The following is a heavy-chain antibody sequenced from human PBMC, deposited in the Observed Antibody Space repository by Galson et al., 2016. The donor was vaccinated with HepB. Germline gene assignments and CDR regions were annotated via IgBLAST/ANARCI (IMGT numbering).Heavy chain of an antibody. D-gene: IGHD4-23*01. CDR1: GFTFSSYA. CDR2: ISYDGSNK. V-gene: IGHV3-30*04. Sequence: SLRLSCAASGFTFSSYAMHWVRQAPGKGLEWVAVISYDGSNKYYADSVKGRFTISRDNSKNTLYLQMNSLRAEDTAVYFCARGGNPISVVTSYYYYGMNVWGQGTTVTVSS. J-gene: IGHJ6*02. CDR3: ARGGNPISVVTSYYYYGMNV.